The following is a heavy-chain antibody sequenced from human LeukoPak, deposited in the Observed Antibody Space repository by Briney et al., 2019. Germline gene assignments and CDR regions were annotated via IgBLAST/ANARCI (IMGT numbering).Heavy chain of an antibody. J-gene: IGHJ4*02. Sequence: SGGSLRLSCAASGFTFSSYSMNWVRQAPGKGLEWVSSISSSSSYIYYADSVKGRFTISRDNAKNSLYLQMNSLRAEDTAVYYCARGGQQLHYFDYWGQGTLVTVSS. D-gene: IGHD6-13*01. CDR3: ARGGQQLHYFDY. CDR2: ISSSSSYI. V-gene: IGHV3-21*01. CDR1: GFTFSSYS.